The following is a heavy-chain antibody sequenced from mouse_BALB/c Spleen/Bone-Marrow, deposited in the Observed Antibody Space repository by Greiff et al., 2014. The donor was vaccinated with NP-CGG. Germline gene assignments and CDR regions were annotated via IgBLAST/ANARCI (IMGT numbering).Heavy chain of an antibody. D-gene: IGHD1-1*01. CDR3: TKPSFYYGSGYWYFDV. CDR2: IDPANGDT. Sequence: VQLQQSGAELAKPGASVKLSCTASGFNIKDTYMHWVKQRPEQGLEWIGRIDPANGDTKYDPKFQGRATITADTSSNTAYLQLSSLISEDTAVYYCTKPSFYYGSGYWYFDVWGAGTTVTVPS. CDR1: GFNIKDTY. V-gene: IGHV14-3*02. J-gene: IGHJ1*01.